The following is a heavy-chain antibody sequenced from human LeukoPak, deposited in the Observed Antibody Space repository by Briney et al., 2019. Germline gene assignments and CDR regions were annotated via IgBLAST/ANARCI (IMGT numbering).Heavy chain of an antibody. V-gene: IGHV4-34*01. CDR3: ARGWSYSALDY. J-gene: IGHJ4*02. D-gene: IGHD3-10*01. Sequence: SETLSLTCAVYGGSFSGYYWSWIRQPPGKGLEWIGEINHSGSTNYNPSLKSRVTISVDTSKNQFSLKLSSVTAADTAVYYCARGWSYSALDYWGQGTLVTVSS. CDR2: INHSGST. CDR1: GGSFSGYY.